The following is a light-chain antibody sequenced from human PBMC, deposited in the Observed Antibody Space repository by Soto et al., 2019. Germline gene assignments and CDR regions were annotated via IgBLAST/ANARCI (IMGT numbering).Light chain of an antibody. Sequence: DIQMTQSPSSLSASVGDRVTITCQASQDITNDLNWYQQKPGKAPKGLIYEASNLETGVPSRFSGSGSGTDFTFTISSLQPEDIALFFCQQYDNVPLPFGGGTKVQIK. CDR2: EAS. CDR3: QQYDNVPLP. V-gene: IGKV1-33*01. J-gene: IGKJ4*01. CDR1: QDITND.